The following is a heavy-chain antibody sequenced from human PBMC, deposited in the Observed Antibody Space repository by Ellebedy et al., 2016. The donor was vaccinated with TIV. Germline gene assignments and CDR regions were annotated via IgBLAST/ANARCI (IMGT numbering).Heavy chain of an antibody. Sequence: ASVKVSCKVSGYTLTELSMHWVRQAPGKGLEWMGGFDPEDGETIYAQKFQGRVTMTEDTSTDTAYMALSSLRSEDTAVYYCATLPTYYYDGSGYYYADYWGQGTLVTVSS. CDR1: GYTLTELS. J-gene: IGHJ4*02. D-gene: IGHD3-22*01. CDR2: FDPEDGET. V-gene: IGHV1-24*01. CDR3: ATLPTYYYDGSGYYYADY.